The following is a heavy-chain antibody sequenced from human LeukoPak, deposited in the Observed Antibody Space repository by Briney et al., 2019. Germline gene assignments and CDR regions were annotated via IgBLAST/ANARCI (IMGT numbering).Heavy chain of an antibody. CDR2: IYYSGST. J-gene: IGHJ6*03. Sequence: PSETLSLTCTVSGGSISSYYWSWIRQPPGKGLEWIGYIYYSGSTNYNPSLKSRVTISVDTSKNQFSLKLSSVTAADTAVYYCARGSGYYHYYMDVWGKGTTVTISS. CDR3: ARGSGYYHYYMDV. D-gene: IGHD3-22*01. V-gene: IGHV4-59*01. CDR1: GGSISSYY.